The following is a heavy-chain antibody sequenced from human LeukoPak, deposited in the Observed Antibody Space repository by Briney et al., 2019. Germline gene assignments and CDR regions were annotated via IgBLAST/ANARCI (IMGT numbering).Heavy chain of an antibody. CDR2: IYHSGST. V-gene: IGHV4-38-2*02. J-gene: IGHJ6*03. CDR1: TYSISSGYY. Sequence: PSETLSLTCTVSTYSISSGYYWGWIRQPPGKGLEWIGSIYHSGSTNYNPSLKSRVTISVDTSKNQFSLKLSSVTAADTAVYYCARGRRGYSYGYRFYYVDVWGKGTTVTVSS. CDR3: ARGRRGYSYGYRFYYVDV. D-gene: IGHD5-18*01.